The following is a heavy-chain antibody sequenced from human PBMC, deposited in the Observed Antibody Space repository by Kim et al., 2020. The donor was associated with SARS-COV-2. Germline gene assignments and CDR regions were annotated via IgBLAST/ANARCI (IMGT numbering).Heavy chain of an antibody. Sequence: GGSLRLSCAASGFTFSAFAMSWVRQAPGKGLEWVSIIKSNDNTTHYAESVKGRFTISRDNSKNTLFLEMNSLRATDTAVYYCAKGPWSSCCPPDYWG. D-gene: IGHD2-2*01. V-gene: IGHV3-23*01. CDR1: GFTFSAFA. J-gene: IGHJ4*01. CDR3: AKGPWSSCCPPDY. CDR2: IKSNDNTT.